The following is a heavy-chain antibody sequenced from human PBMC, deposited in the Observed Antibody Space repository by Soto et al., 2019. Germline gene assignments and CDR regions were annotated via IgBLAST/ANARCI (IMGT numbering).Heavy chain of an antibody. D-gene: IGHD2-2*01. V-gene: IGHV1-8*01. J-gene: IGHJ6*02. CDR2: MNPNSGNT. CDR1: GYTFTSYD. CDR3: ARGYQLLPYYYGMDV. Sequence: QVQLVQSGAEVKKPGASVKVSCKASGYTFTSYDINWVRQATGQGLEWMGWMNPNSGNTGYAQKFQGRVTMTRNTSRSTAYMEMSSLRSEDTAVYYCARGYQLLPYYYGMDVWGQGTTVTVSS.